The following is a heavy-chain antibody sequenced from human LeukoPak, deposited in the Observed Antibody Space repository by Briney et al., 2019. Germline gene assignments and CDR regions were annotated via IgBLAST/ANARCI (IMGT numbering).Heavy chain of an antibody. Sequence: SEILSLTCAVSAGSISSYYWSWIRQPPGKGLEWIGYIYYSGSTNYNPSLKSRVTISVDRSKNQFSLKLTSVTAADTAVYYCSRSDVDTALDYWGQGTLVTVSS. CDR2: IYYSGST. J-gene: IGHJ4*02. D-gene: IGHD5-18*01. CDR3: SRSDVDTALDY. V-gene: IGHV4-59*12. CDR1: AGSISSYY.